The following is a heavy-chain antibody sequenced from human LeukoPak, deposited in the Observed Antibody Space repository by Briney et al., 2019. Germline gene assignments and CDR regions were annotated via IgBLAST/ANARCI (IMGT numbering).Heavy chain of an antibody. D-gene: IGHD3-22*01. CDR1: GFTVSTNY. CDR2: IYSGGRT. Sequence: PGGSLRLSCAASGFTVSTNYMNWVRQAPGKGLEWVSVIYSGGRTYYAHSVNGRFTISRDNSRNTLYLQMNSLRAEDTAVYYCARLYYYDSRGLDYWGQGTLVTVSS. CDR3: ARLYYYDSRGLDY. J-gene: IGHJ4*02. V-gene: IGHV3-53*01.